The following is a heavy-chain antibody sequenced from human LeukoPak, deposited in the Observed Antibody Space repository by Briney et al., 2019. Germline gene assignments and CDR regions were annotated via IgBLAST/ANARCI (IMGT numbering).Heavy chain of an antibody. D-gene: IGHD3-22*01. CDR2: ISGSGGST. CDR3: ASYYSSGYYHYFDY. Sequence: GGSLRLSCAASGFTFRSYAMSWVRQAPGKGLEWVSAISGSGGSTYYADSVKGRFTISRDNSKNTLYLQMNSLRAEDTAVYYFASYYSSGYYHYFDYWGQGTPVTVSS. J-gene: IGHJ4*02. CDR1: GFTFRSYA. V-gene: IGHV3-23*01.